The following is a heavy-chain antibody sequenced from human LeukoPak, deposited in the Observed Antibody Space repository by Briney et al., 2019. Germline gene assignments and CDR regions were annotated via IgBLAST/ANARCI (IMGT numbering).Heavy chain of an antibody. V-gene: IGHV3-30*18. J-gene: IGHJ4*02. D-gene: IGHD3-10*01. CDR2: ISYDGSNK. CDR1: GFTFSSYG. CDR3: AKDRRNYYGSGSYIVY. Sequence: GGSLRLSCAASGFTFSSYGMHWVRQAPGKGLEWVAVISYDGSNKYYADSVKGRFTTSRDNSKNTLYLQMNSLRAEDTAVYYCAKDRRNYYGSGSYIVYWGQGTLVTVSS.